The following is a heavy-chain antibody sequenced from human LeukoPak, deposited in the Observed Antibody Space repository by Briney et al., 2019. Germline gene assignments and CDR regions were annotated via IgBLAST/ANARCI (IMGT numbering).Heavy chain of an antibody. CDR2: IYYSGST. Sequence: SETLSLTCTVSGGSISSYYWSWIRQPPGKGLEWIGYIYYSGSTNYNPSLKSRVTISVDTSKNQFSLKLSSVTAADTAVYYCASGHYYGSGSYYRWVLFDYWGQRTLVTVSS. V-gene: IGHV4-59*01. J-gene: IGHJ4*02. D-gene: IGHD3-10*01. CDR1: GGSISSYY. CDR3: ASGHYYGSGSYYRWVLFDY.